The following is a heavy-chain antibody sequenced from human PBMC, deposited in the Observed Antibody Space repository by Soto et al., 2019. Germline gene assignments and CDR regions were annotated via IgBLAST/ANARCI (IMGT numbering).Heavy chain of an antibody. Sequence: EVQLVESGGGLVQPGGSLRLSCAASGFTFSSYEMNWVRQAPGKGLEWVSYISSSGSTIYYADSVKGRFTISRDNAKNSLYLQMNSLRAEDTAVYYCARDRGYISGWYRGNYYYGMDVWGQGTTVTVSS. CDR3: ARDRGYISGWYRGNYYYGMDV. CDR2: ISSSGSTI. D-gene: IGHD6-19*01. J-gene: IGHJ6*02. V-gene: IGHV3-48*03. CDR1: GFTFSSYE.